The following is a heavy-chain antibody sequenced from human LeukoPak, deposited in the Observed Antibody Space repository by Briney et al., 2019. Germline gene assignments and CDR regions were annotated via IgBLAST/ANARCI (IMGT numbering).Heavy chain of an antibody. V-gene: IGHV1-24*01. Sequence: ASVKVSCKVSGYTLTELSMRWVRQAPGKGLEWMGGFDPEDGETIYAQKFQGRVTMTEDTSTDTAYMELSSLRSEDTAVYYCATRPLDSSGYYWYFDLWGRGTLVTVSS. CDR3: ATRPLDSSGYYWYFDL. CDR1: GYTLTELS. CDR2: FDPEDGET. J-gene: IGHJ2*01. D-gene: IGHD3-22*01.